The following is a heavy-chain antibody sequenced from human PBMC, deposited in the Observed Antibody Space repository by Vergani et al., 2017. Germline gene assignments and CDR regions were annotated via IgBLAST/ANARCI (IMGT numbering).Heavy chain of an antibody. V-gene: IGHV1-58*02. CDR1: GFTFTSSA. CDR3: AGGRRIYSNYFYYYYMYV. J-gene: IGHJ6*03. Sequence: QMQLVQSGPEVKKPGTSVKVSCKASGFTFTSSAMQWVRQARGQRLEWIGWIVVGSGNTNYAQKFQERVTITRDMSTSTAYMELSSLRSEDTAVYYCAGGRRIYSNYFYYYYMYVWGKGTTVTVSS. CDR2: IVVGSGNT. D-gene: IGHD4-11*01.